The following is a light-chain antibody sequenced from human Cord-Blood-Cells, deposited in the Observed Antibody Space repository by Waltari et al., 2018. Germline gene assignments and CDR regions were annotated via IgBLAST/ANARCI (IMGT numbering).Light chain of an antibody. CDR1: QRISSY. CDR2: AAS. V-gene: IGKV1-39*01. J-gene: IGKJ4*01. Sequence: DIQMTQSPSSLSASVGDRVTITCRASQRISSYLNWYQQKPRKAPKLLIYAASSLQSWVPSRCSGSGSRTDFTLTISSLQPEDFATYYWQQSYSTPLTFGGGTKVEIK. CDR3: QQSYSTPLT.